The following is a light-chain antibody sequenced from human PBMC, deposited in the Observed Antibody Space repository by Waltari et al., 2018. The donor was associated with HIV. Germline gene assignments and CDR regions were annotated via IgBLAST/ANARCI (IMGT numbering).Light chain of an antibody. CDR2: YDD. Sequence: QSVLTQPPSLSDSPRQRVTIPCSGSSSNIGSNAVNWYQQLPGKAPKLLIYYDDMLPSGVSDRFSGSKSGSSASLAISGLQSEDEADYYCAAWDDILNAYVFGSGTKVTVL. V-gene: IGLV1-36*01. CDR1: SSNIGSNA. CDR3: AAWDDILNAYV. J-gene: IGLJ1*01.